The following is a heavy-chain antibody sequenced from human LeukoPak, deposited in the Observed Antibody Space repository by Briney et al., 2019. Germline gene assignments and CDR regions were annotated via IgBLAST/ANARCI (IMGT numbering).Heavy chain of an antibody. D-gene: IGHD2-15*01. J-gene: IGHJ3*02. CDR1: GGSISSYY. Sequence: PSETLSLTCTVSGGSISSYYWSWIRQPPGKGLEWIGYIYYSGSTNYNPSLKSRVTISVDTSKNQFSLKLSSVTAADTAVYYCARRVVVVAATLDAFDIWGQGTMVTVSS. CDR3: ARRVVVVAATLDAFDI. V-gene: IGHV4-59*08. CDR2: IYYSGST.